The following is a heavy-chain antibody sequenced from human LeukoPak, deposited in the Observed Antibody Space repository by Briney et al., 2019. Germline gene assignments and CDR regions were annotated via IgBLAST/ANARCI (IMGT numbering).Heavy chain of an antibody. Sequence: GGSLRLSCAASGFTFSSYGMHWVRQAPGKGLEWVAFIRYDGSNKYYADSVKGRFTISRDNAKKFLYLQMNSLRPEDTALYYCAFSGGSSGWAPNTWGQGIRVTVSS. J-gene: IGHJ5*02. CDR3: AFSGGSSGWAPNT. V-gene: IGHV3-30*02. CDR2: IRYDGSNK. D-gene: IGHD6-19*01. CDR1: GFTFSSYG.